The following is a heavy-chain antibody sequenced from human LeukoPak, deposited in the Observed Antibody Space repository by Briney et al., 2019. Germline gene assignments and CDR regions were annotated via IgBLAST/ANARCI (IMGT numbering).Heavy chain of an antibody. J-gene: IGHJ6*03. D-gene: IGHD5-18*01. Sequence: ASVKVSCKASGYTFTSYGISWVRQAPGQGLEWMGWISAYNGNTNYEQKLQGRVTMTTDTSTSTAYMELRSLRSDDTAVYYCARVWGRIQLLAAFYMDVWGKGTTVTVSS. CDR1: GYTFTSYG. CDR2: ISAYNGNT. CDR3: ARVWGRIQLLAAFYMDV. V-gene: IGHV1-18*01.